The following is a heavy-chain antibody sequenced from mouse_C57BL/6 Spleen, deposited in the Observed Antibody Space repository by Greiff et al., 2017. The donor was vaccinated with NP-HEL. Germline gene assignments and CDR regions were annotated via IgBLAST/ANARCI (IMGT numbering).Heavy chain of an antibody. V-gene: IGHV5-16*01. CDR1: GFTFSDYY. CDR2: INYDGSST. CDR3: ARGGNDVNYYAMDY. Sequence: EVQLVESEGGLVQPGSSMKLSCTASGFTFSDYYMAWVRQVPEKGLEWVANINYDGSSTYYLDSLKSRFIISRDNAKNILYLQMSSLKSEDTATYYCARGGNDVNYYAMDYWGQGTSVTVSS. D-gene: IGHD2-2*01. J-gene: IGHJ4*01.